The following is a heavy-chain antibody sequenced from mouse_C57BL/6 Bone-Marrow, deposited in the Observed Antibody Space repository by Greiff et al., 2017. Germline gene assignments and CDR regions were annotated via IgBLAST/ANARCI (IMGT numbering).Heavy chain of an antibody. V-gene: IGHV2-5*01. CDR1: GFSLTSYG. Sequence: QVQLQQSGPGLVQPSQRLSITCTVSGFSLTSYGVHWVRQSPGRGLEWLGVIWRGGSTDYNEAFMSRLSITKDNSKSQVFFKMNSLQADDTAIYCCAKTLFAYWGQGTLVTVSA. J-gene: IGHJ3*01. CDR3: AKTLFAY. CDR2: IWRGGST.